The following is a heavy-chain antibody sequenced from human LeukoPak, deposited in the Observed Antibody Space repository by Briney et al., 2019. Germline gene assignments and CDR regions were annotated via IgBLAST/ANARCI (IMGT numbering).Heavy chain of an antibody. CDR1: GGSISSYY. V-gene: IGHV4-4*07. CDR3: ASASSGIPPHFDD. CDR2: ISTSGST. J-gene: IGHJ4*02. Sequence: PSETLSLTCSASGGSISSYYWSWIRQPAGKALEWIGRISTSGSTNYNPSLKSRVTISVDTSKNQFSLRLSSVTAADTAVYYCASASSGIPPHFDDWGQGTLVTVSS. D-gene: IGHD2-15*01.